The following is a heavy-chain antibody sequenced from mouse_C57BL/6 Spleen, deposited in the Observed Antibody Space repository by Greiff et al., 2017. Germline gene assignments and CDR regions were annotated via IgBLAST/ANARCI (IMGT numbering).Heavy chain of an antibody. V-gene: IGHV5-4*03. Sequence: EVKVVESGGGLVKPGGSLKLSCAASGFTFSSYAMSWVRQTPEKRLEWVATISDGGSYTYYPDNVKGRFTISRDNAKNNLYLQMSQLKSEDTAMYYCASPYGYETWFAYWGQGTLVTVSA. CDR1: GFTFSSYA. CDR2: ISDGGSYT. D-gene: IGHD2-2*01. CDR3: ASPYGYETWFAY. J-gene: IGHJ3*01.